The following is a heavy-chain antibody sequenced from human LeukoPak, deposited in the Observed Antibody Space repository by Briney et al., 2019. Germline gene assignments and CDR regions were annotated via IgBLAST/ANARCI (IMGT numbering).Heavy chain of an antibody. J-gene: IGHJ4*02. CDR1: GDSISSSSYY. V-gene: IGHV4-39*01. CDR3: AISTVTRRYFDY. CDR2: LYYSGST. D-gene: IGHD4-17*01. Sequence: SETLSLTCTVSGDSISSSSYYWGWIRQPPGKGLEWIGSLYYSGSTYDNPSLKSRVTISVDTSKNQFSLKLSSVTAADTAVYYCAISTVTRRYFDYWGQGTLVTVSS.